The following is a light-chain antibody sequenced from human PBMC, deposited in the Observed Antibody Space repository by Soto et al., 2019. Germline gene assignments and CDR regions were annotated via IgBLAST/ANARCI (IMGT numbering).Light chain of an antibody. V-gene: IGLV2-8*01. CDR3: NSYAGSKNFGV. CDR1: SSDVGAYNY. J-gene: IGLJ3*02. CDR2: EVT. Sequence: QSALTQPPSASGSPGQSVTISCTGTSSDVGAYNYVSWYQQHPGKAPKLIIYEVTNRPSGVPDRFSGSKSGNTASLTVSGLQAEDEADYYCNSYAGSKNFGVFGGGTKLTVL.